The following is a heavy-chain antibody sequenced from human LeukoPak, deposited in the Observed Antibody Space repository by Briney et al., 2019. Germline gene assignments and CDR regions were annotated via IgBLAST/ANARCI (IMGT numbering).Heavy chain of an antibody. CDR2: IYYSGST. J-gene: IGHJ4*02. D-gene: IGHD3-10*01. V-gene: IGHV4-59*12. CDR1: GGSISSYY. CDR3: ARDRRITMVRGVIDY. Sequence: SETLSLTCTVSGGSISSYYWSWIRQPPGKGLEWIGYIYYSGSTNYNPSLKSRVTISVDKSKNQFSLKLSSVTAADTAVYYCARDRRITMVRGVIDYWGQGTLVTVSS.